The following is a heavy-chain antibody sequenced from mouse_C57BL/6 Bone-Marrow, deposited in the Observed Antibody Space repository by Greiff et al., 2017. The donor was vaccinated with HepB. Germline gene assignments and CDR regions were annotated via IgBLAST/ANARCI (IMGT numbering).Heavy chain of an antibody. J-gene: IGHJ4*01. CDR2: IYPGSGST. CDR3: ARSFPYYYAMDY. Sequence: QVQLKQPGAELVKPGASVKMSCKASGYTFTSYWITWVKQRPGQGLEWIGDIYPGSGSTNYNEKFKSKATLTVDTSSSTAYMQRSSLTSEDSAVYYCARSFPYYYAMDYWGQGTSVTVSS. CDR1: GYTFTSYW. V-gene: IGHV1-55*01.